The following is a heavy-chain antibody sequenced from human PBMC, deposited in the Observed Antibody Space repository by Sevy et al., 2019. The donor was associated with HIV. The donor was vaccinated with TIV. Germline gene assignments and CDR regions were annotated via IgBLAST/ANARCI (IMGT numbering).Heavy chain of an antibody. V-gene: IGHV3-74*01. CDR2: INSDGESI. D-gene: IGHD1-26*01. CDR1: GFTFTSDW. Sequence: GGSLRLSCAASGFTFTSDWMHWVRQPPGKGLVWVSLINSDGESIRYADSVKGRFTTSRDNAKNTLYLQMNNLRAEDTAVYYCARGSRGTFGSWGQGTLITVSS. CDR3: ARGSRGTFGS. J-gene: IGHJ4*02.